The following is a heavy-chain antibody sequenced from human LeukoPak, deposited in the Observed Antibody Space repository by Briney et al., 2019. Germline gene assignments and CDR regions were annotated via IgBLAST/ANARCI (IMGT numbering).Heavy chain of an antibody. V-gene: IGHV3-30-3*01. CDR2: ISYDGSNK. CDR3: AKDRYYYDSSGYTFDY. D-gene: IGHD3-22*01. CDR1: GFTFNSYA. J-gene: IGHJ4*02. Sequence: GGSLRLSCAASGFTFNSYAMHWVRQAPGKGLEWMAVISYDGSNKYYADSVKGRFTISRDNSKNTLYLQMNSLRAEDTAVYYCAKDRYYYDSSGYTFDYWGQGTLVTVSS.